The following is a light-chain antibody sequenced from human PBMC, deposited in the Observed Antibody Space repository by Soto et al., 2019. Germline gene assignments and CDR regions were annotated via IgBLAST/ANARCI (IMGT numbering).Light chain of an antibody. J-gene: IGKJ1*01. CDR1: QSVNSIY. CDR2: GAS. Sequence: EIVLTQSPGTLSLSPVERATLSCRASQSVNSIYLAWYQQKPGQPPRLLIYGASSRATGIPDRFSGSGSGTDFTITISRLEPEDFAVYYCQQFGTSQWTFGQGTKVETK. CDR3: QQFGTSQWT. V-gene: IGKV3-20*01.